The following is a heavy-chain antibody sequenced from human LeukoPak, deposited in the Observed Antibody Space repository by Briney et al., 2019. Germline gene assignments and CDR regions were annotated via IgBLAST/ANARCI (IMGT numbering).Heavy chain of an antibody. CDR3: ARSGYYYDIQH. J-gene: IGHJ1*01. V-gene: IGHV4-61*10. D-gene: IGHD3-22*01. Sequence: SQTLSLTCTVSGGSISSGSYYWSWIRQPAGKGLEWIGYIYYSGSTNYNPSLKSRVTISVDTSKNQFSLKLSSVTAADTAVYYCARSGYYYDIQHWGQGTLVTVSS. CDR1: GGSISSGSYY. CDR2: IYYSGST.